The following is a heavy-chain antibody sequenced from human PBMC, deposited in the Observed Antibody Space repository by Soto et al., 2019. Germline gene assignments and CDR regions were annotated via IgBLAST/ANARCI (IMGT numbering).Heavy chain of an antibody. V-gene: IGHV1-2*04. Sequence: VASVKVSCKASGYTFTGYYMHWVRQAPGQGLEWMGWINPNSGGTNYAQKFQGWVTMTRDTSISTAYMELSRLRSDDTAVYYCARDFSGIAAAGTGWFDPWGQGTLVTVSS. CDR1: GYTFTGYY. CDR2: INPNSGGT. D-gene: IGHD6-13*01. CDR3: ARDFSGIAAAGTGWFDP. J-gene: IGHJ5*02.